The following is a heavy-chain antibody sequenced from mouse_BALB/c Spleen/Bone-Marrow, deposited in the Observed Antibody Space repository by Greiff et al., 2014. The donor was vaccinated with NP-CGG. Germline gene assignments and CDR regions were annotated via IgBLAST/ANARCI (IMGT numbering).Heavy chain of an antibody. CDR1: GFTFSNYW. D-gene: IGHD3-1*01. CDR2: IRLKSNNYAT. J-gene: IGHJ3*01. CDR3: TLGRGFAY. V-gene: IGHV6-6*02. Sequence: EVHLVESGGGLVQPGGSMKLPCVASGFTFSNYWMNWVRQSPEKGLEWVAEIRLKSNNYATHYAESVKGRFTISRDDSKSSVYLQMNNLRVEDTGIYYCTLGRGFAYWGQGTLVTVSA.